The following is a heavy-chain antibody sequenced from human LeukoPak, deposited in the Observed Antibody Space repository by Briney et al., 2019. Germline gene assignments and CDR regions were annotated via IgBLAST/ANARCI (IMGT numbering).Heavy chain of an antibody. Sequence: SVKVSCKASGGTFSSYAISWVRQAPGQGLEWMGGIILIFGTANYAQKFQGRVTITTDESTSTAYMELSSLRSEDTAVYYCASKRRASAAGTYYYYMDVWGKGTTVTVSS. CDR3: ASKRRASAAGTYYYYMDV. CDR2: IILIFGTA. V-gene: IGHV1-69*05. D-gene: IGHD6-13*01. CDR1: GGTFSSYA. J-gene: IGHJ6*03.